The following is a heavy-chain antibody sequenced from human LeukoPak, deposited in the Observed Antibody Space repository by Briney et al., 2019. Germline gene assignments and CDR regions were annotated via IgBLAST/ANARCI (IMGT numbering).Heavy chain of an antibody. CDR1: GYTFTSYG. J-gene: IGHJ6*02. Sequence: ASVTVSFTASGYTFTSYGISWVRQAPGQGLEWMGWISAYNGNTNYSQKLQGRVTMTTDTSTSTACMELRSLRSDDTAVYYCARGITGTTKFYYYYGMDVWGQGTTVTVSS. D-gene: IGHD1-7*01. CDR2: ISAYNGNT. V-gene: IGHV1-18*01. CDR3: ARGITGTTKFYYYYGMDV.